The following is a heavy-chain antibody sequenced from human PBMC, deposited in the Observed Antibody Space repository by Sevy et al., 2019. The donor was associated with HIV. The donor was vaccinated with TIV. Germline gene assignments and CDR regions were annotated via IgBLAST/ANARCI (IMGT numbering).Heavy chain of an antibody. V-gene: IGHV1-69*06. CDR3: AFDSNAYDV. J-gene: IGHJ3*01. CDR2: IIPIFGTT. CDR1: GGTFNSYG. Sequence: ASVKVSCKASGGTFNSYGINWVRQAPGQGLEWMGGIIPIFGTTNYAQRFQGRVTITADKSTSTAYMELSSLRSEETAVYYCAFDSNAYDVWGQRTMVTVSS. D-gene: IGHD3-22*01.